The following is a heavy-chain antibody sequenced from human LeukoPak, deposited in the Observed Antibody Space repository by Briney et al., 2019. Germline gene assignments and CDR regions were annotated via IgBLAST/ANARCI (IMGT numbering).Heavy chain of an antibody. D-gene: IGHD2-15*01. J-gene: IGHJ4*02. Sequence: GGSLRLSCAASGFTFSSYAMSWVRQAPGKGLEWVSAISGSGGGTYYADSVKGRFTISRGNSKNTLYLQMNSLRADDTAVYYCAKCLSGGSCYAAFDYWGQGTLVTVSS. CDR2: ISGSGGGT. V-gene: IGHV3-23*01. CDR1: GFTFSSYA. CDR3: AKCLSGGSCYAAFDY.